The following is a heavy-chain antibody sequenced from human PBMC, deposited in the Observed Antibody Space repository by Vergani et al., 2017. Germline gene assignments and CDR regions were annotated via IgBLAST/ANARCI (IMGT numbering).Heavy chain of an antibody. CDR1: GYSFTSYW. CDR2: IYPGDSET. CDR3: ARRGLDGSRASCSTYDAFDI. Sequence: EVQLVQSGAEVKKPGESLKISCKGSGYSFTSYWIGWVRQMPGKGLEWMGIIYPGDSETRYRPSFQGQVTISAEKSFSATYLQWSSLTAADTAMYYCARRGLDGSRASCSTYDAFDIWGQGTMVTVSS. J-gene: IGHJ3*02. D-gene: IGHD2-2*01. V-gene: IGHV5-51*01.